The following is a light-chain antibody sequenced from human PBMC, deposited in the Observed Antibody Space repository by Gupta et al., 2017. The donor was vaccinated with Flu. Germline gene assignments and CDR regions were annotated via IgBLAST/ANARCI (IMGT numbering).Light chain of an antibody. CDR3: QSFDSNLSEV. CDR2: GYT. CDR1: GSNIGAGYD. J-gene: IGLJ3*02. V-gene: IGLV1-40*03. Sequence: GSNIGAGYDVHCYQHVPGRAPKLLISGYTNRPSGVPDRFSGSRSGASASLAITGLLAEDEADYYCQSFDSNLSEVFGGGTKLTVL.